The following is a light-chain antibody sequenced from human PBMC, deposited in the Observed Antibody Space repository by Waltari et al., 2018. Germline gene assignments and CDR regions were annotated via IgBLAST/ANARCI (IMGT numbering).Light chain of an antibody. CDR1: QTFGRSS. V-gene: IGKV3-20*01. CDR3: QQHGTLPAT. J-gene: IGKJ1*01. Sequence: EIVLTQSPGTASLSPGERVTLTGRAGQTFGRSSLAWYQQKPGQAPRLVIYRAARRATGIPDRFSGSGSGTDFSLTISRLEPEDFAVYYCQQHGTLPATFGQGTKVELK. CDR2: RAA.